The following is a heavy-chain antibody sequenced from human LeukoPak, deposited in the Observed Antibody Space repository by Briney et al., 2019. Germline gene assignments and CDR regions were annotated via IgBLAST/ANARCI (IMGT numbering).Heavy chain of an antibody. CDR3: ARDVGEYCSSMNCYASDH. CDR1: GYTFTSYY. D-gene: IGHD2-2*01. CDR2: INPNSGGT. V-gene: IGHV1-2*02. Sequence: ASVKVSCKASGYTFTSYYMHWVRQAPGQGLEWMGWINPNSGGTNYAQKFQGRVTMTRDTSISTFYMELSRLRSDDTAVYYCARDVGEYCSSMNCYASDHWGQGTLVTVSS. J-gene: IGHJ4*02.